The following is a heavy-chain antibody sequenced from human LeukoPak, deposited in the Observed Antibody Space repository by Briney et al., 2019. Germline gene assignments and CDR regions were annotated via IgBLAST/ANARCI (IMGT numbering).Heavy chain of an antibody. Sequence: SGGSLRLSCVASGFTFSSYWMSWVRQAPGRGLEWVANIKQDGSERYHVDSVKGRFTISRENAKNSLYLQMNSLTVEDTAVYYCARVFKSEENFEYWGQGSLVTVSS. D-gene: IGHD1-14*01. V-gene: IGHV3-7*01. CDR1: GFTFSSYW. CDR3: ARVFKSEENFEY. CDR2: IKQDGSER. J-gene: IGHJ4*02.